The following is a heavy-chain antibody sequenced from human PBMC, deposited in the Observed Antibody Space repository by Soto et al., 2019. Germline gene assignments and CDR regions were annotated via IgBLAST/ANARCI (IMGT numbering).Heavy chain of an antibody. CDR1: GFTFNTYA. CDR3: AKRGILGAQGMAYFDL. CDR2: ITPDGTEQ. D-gene: IGHD1-26*01. V-gene: IGHV3-30*18. J-gene: IGHJ2*01. Sequence: QVQLMESGGGVVQPGRSLRLSCAASGFTFNTYAMHWVRQAPGKGLEWVAVITPDGTEQYYADSVKGRFTISRDNSKTTLYLQMNSLGLEDMSIYHCAKRGILGAQGMAYFDLWGRGTLVTVSS.